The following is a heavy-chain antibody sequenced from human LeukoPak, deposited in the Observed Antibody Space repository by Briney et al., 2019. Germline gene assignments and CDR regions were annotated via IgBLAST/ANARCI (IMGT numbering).Heavy chain of an antibody. CDR1: GDSVSSTAAG. CDR3: ASSSLRGSDAFDI. Sequence: SQTLSLTCGISGDSVSSTAAGWSWIRQSPSRGLEWLGRIYYRTQWYDDYAVSVRSRISINPDTSKNQFSLQLNSVTPEDTAVYYCASSSLRGSDAFDIWGQGTMVTVSS. V-gene: IGHV6-1*01. J-gene: IGHJ3*02. D-gene: IGHD3-16*01. CDR2: IYYRTQWYD.